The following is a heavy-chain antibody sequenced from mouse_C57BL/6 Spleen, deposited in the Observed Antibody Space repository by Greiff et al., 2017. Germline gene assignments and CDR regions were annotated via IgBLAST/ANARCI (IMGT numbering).Heavy chain of an antibody. CDR3: ARDTHGSSYFDY. D-gene: IGHD1-1*01. V-gene: IGHV1-76*01. Sequence: QVQLQQSGAELVRPGASVKLSCKASGYTFTDYYINWVKQRPGQGLEWIARIYPGSGNTYYNEKFKGKATLTAEKSSSTAYMQLSSLTSEDSAVYFCARDTHGSSYFDYWGQGTTLTVSS. CDR1: GYTFTDYY. J-gene: IGHJ2*01. CDR2: IYPGSGNT.